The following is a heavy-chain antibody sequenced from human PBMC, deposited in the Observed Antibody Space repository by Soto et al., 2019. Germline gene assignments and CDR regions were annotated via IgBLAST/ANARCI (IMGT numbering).Heavy chain of an antibody. Sequence: QVQLVQSGAEVKKPGASVKVSCKASGYTFTSYAMHWVRQAPGQRLEWMGWINAGNGNTKYSQKFQGRVSITRDTSASTSYMELCSLRSEDTAVYYCATAYRPRYYYYGMDVWGQGTTVTVSS. J-gene: IGHJ6*02. CDR2: INAGNGNT. D-gene: IGHD2-21*01. V-gene: IGHV1-3*01. CDR3: ATAYRPRYYYYGMDV. CDR1: GYTFTSYA.